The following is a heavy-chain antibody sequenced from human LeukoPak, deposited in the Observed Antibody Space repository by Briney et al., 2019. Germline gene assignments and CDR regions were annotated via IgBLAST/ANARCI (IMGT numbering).Heavy chain of an antibody. Sequence: GGSLRLSCAASGFTFSSYAMSWVRQAPGKGLGWVSAISGSGGSTYYADSVKGRFTISRDNSKNTLHLQMNSLRAEDTAVYYCATSPDGAFDYWGQGPLVTVSS. CDR2: ISGSGGST. CDR3: ATSPDGAFDY. V-gene: IGHV3-23*01. CDR1: GFTFSSYA. J-gene: IGHJ4*02.